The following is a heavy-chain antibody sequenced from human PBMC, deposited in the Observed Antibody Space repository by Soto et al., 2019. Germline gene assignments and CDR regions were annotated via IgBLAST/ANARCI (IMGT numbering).Heavy chain of an antibody. V-gene: IGHV3-7*01. CDR1: GFTLSGYW. J-gene: IGHJ5*02. Sequence: EVQLVESGGSVVQPGGSLRLSCAASGFTLSGYWMSWVRQAPGKGLEWVAIIKNDGSEKYYLDCVKGRFTISRDNAQSSLFLRMSSLGAADTARYYCARGEAGIDHWGRGTLVTVSS. CDR2: IKNDGSEK. CDR3: ARGEAGIDH.